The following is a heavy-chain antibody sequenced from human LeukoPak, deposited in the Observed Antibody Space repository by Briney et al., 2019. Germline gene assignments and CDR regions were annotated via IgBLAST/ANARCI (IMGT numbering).Heavy chain of an antibody. D-gene: IGHD3-16*02. V-gene: IGHV4-39*01. CDR3: ASRIQLWSTYDYIWGRYHFDFDY. CDR1: GGSISSSSYY. J-gene: IGHJ4*02. Sequence: PSETLSLTCTVSGGSISSSSYYWGWIRQPPGKGLEWIGSIYYSGSTYYNPSLKSRVTISVDTSKNQYSLKLSSVTAADTAVYYCASRIQLWSTYDYIWGRYHFDFDYWGQGTLVTVSS. CDR2: IYYSGST.